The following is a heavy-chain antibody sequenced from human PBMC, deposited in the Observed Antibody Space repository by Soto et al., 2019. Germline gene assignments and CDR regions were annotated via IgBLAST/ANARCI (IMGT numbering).Heavy chain of an antibody. D-gene: IGHD3-22*01. CDR2: INPNSGGT. CDR3: ARAKLAVDSSGYSYYYYGMDV. Sequence: QVQLVQSGAEVKKPGASVKVSCKASGYTFTGYYMHWVRQAPGQGLEWMGWINPNSGGTNHAQKFQGWVTMTRDTFISTAYMELSRLRSDDTAVYYCARAKLAVDSSGYSYYYYGMDVWGQGTTVTVSS. J-gene: IGHJ6*02. CDR1: GYTFTGYY. V-gene: IGHV1-2*04.